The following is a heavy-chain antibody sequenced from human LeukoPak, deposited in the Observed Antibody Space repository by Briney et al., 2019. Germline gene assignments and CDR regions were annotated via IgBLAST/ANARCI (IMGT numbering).Heavy chain of an antibody. CDR1: GGSFSGYY. CDR2: INHSGST. D-gene: IGHD6-19*01. CDR3: ARGFRYCSGWYGDFDY. Sequence: SETLSLTCAIYGGSFSGYYWSWLRQPPGKGLEWIGEINHSGSTNYNPSLQSRVTISVDTPKNQFSLKLSSVTAADTAVYYCARGFRYCSGWYGDFDYWGQGTLVTVSS. J-gene: IGHJ4*02. V-gene: IGHV4-34*01.